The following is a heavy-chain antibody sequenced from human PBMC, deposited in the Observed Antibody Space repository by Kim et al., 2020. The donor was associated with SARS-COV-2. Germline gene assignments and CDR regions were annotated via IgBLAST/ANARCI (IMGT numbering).Heavy chain of an antibody. CDR2: INPSGGST. Sequence: ASVKVSCKASGYTFTSYYMHWVRQAPGQGLEWMGIINPSGGSTSYAQKFQGRVTMTRDTSTSTVYMELSSLRSEDTAVYYCARDQMYDSSGYYNWFDPWGQGTLVTVSS. CDR1: GYTFTSYY. V-gene: IGHV1-46*01. CDR3: ARDQMYDSSGYYNWFDP. D-gene: IGHD3-22*01. J-gene: IGHJ5*02.